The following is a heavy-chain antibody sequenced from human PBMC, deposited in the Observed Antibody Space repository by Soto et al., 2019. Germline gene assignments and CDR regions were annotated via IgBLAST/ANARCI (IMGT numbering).Heavy chain of an antibody. CDR1: GGSMRSYY. J-gene: IGHJ4*02. V-gene: IGHV4-59*08. D-gene: IGHD4-17*01. CDR3: ARLGTPVAPFDY. CDR2: IYYSGST. Sequence: QVQLQESGPGLVKPSETLSLTCTVSGGSMRSYYWSWIRQPPGKGLEWIGNIYYSGSTNYNPSLKSPXIIXVXTAKNQFSLKLSSVTAADTAVYYCARLGTPVAPFDYWGQGTLVTVSS.